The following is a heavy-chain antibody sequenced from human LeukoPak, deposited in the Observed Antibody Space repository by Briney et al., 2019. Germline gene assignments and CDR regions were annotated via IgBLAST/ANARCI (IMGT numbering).Heavy chain of an antibody. CDR1: GYSISSGYY. J-gene: IGHJ4*02. CDR2: IYHSGST. D-gene: IGHD1-26*01. CDR3: ARELEGSYYRGGIDY. V-gene: IGHV4-38-2*02. Sequence: SETLSLTCTVSGYSISSGYYWGWIRQPPGKGLEWIGSIYHSGSTYYNPSLKSRVTISVDTSKNQFSLKLSSVTAADTAVYYCARELEGSYYRGGIDYWGQGTLVTVSS.